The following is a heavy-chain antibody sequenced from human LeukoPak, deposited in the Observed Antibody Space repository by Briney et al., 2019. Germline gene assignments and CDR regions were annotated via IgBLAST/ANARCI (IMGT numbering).Heavy chain of an antibody. D-gene: IGHD5-18*01. CDR3: ARGLSGYSYGYYFDY. V-gene: IGHV4-59*01. CDR2: IYYSGST. J-gene: IGHJ4*02. Sequence: SETLSLTCTVSGVSISSYYWNWIRQPPGKGLEWIGYIYYSGSTNYNPSLKSRVTISVDTSKNQFSLRLSSVTAADTAVYYCARGLSGYSYGYYFDYWGQGTLFTVSS. CDR1: GVSISSYY.